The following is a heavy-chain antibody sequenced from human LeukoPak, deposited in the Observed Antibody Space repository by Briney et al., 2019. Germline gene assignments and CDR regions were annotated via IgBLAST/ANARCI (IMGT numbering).Heavy chain of an antibody. D-gene: IGHD2-2*01. J-gene: IGHJ4*02. CDR2: IRYDGNNK. V-gene: IGHV3-30*02. CDR3: AKIEGKYQLANVPDH. CDR1: GFTFSTYG. Sequence: GGSLRLSCAVSGFTFSTYGIHWVRQAPGKGLEWVAFIRYDGNNKYYADFVKGRFTISRDNSKNTLYLHMNSLRTEDTAVYYCAKIEGKYQLANVPDHWGQGTMVTVSS.